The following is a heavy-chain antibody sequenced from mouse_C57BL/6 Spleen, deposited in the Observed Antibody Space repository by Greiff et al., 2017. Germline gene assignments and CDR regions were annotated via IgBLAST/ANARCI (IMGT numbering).Heavy chain of an antibody. CDR3: ARRFTTASWYFDV. Sequence: QVQLQQPGTELVKPGASVKLSCKASGYTFTRYWMHWVKQRPGQGLEWIGNINPSNGGTNYNEKFKSKATLTFDKSSSTAYMQLISLTSEDSAVYYCARRFTTASWYFDVWGTGTTVTVSS. V-gene: IGHV1-53*01. J-gene: IGHJ1*03. D-gene: IGHD1-2*01. CDR1: GYTFTRYW. CDR2: INPSNGGT.